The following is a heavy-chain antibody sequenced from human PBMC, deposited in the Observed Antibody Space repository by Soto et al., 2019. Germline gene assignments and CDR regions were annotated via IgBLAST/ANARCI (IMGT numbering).Heavy chain of an antibody. J-gene: IGHJ4*02. V-gene: IGHV3-15*01. CDR3: TTGLSSGYYNFDY. Sequence: GGSLRLSCVVSGFTVSSTNYMSWVRQAPGKGLEWVGRIKRKSDGGTTDYAAPVKGRFTISRDDSKNTLYLQMNSLKTEDTAVYYCTTGLSSGYYNFDYWGQGTPVTVSS. D-gene: IGHD3-22*01. CDR2: IKRKSDGGTT. CDR1: GFTVSSTNY.